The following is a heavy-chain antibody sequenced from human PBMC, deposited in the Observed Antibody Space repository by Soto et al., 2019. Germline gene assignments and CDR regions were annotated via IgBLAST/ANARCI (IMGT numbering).Heavy chain of an antibody. CDR1: GYSFTSYW. CDR3: ARSYYDSSASYASYGMDV. D-gene: IGHD3-22*01. Sequence: GESLKISCKGSGYSFTSYWISWVRQMPGKGLEWMGRIDPSDSYTNYSPSFQGHVTISADKSISTAYLQMNSLRAEDTAVYYCARSYYDSSASYASYGMDVWGQGTTVTVSS. CDR2: IDPSDSYT. V-gene: IGHV5-10-1*01. J-gene: IGHJ6*02.